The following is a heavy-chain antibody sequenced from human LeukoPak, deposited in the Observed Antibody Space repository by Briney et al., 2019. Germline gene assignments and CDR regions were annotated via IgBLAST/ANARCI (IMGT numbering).Heavy chain of an antibody. Sequence: SETLSLTCNVSGGSMSNIYYWGWIRQPPGKGLEWIGSIYYSGSTYYNPSLKSRVTISVDTSKNQFSLKLSSVTAADTAVYYCVRGLSWLSSFFDYWGQGTLVTVSS. V-gene: IGHV4-39*07. CDR3: VRGLSWLSSFFDY. J-gene: IGHJ4*02. D-gene: IGHD3-22*01. CDR2: IYYSGST. CDR1: GGSMSNIYY.